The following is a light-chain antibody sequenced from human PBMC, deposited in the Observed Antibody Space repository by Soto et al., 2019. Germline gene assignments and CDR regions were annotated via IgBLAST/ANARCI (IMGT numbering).Light chain of an antibody. CDR2: AVT. CDR3: CSYTSSTTYV. V-gene: IGLV1-40*01. CDR1: SSNIGANYD. Sequence: QSVLTQPPSVSGAPGQRVTISCTGSSSNIGANYDVHWYQHRPGTAPKLIIYAVTNRPSGVSIRFSGSKSGNTASLTISGLQAEDEADYYCCSYTSSTTYVFGPGTKVTVL. J-gene: IGLJ1*01.